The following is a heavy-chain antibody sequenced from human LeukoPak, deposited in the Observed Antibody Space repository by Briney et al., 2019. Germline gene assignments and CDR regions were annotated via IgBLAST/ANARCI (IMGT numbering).Heavy chain of an antibody. J-gene: IGHJ6*03. CDR3: ARGYYGSGSHCCHMDV. V-gene: IGHV4-59*12. Sequence: PSETLSLTCTVSGGSISGFVWSWIRQPPGEGLDYIGFIYDTGTPTNYNPLLKSRVTLSVDTSKNQFSLKLSSVTAADTAVYYCARGYYGSGSHCCHMDVWGKGTTITVS. CDR2: IYDTGTPT. D-gene: IGHD3-10*01. CDR1: GGSISGFV.